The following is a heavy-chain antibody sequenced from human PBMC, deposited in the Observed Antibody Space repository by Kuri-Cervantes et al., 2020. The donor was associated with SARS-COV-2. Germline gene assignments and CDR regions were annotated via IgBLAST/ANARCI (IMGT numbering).Heavy chain of an antibody. CDR1: GFIFSDYY. Sequence: GESLKISCTASGFIFSDYYMTWIRQAPGKGLEWVAVISYDGSNKYYADSVKGRFTISRDNSKNTLYLQMNSLRAEDTAVYYCARDPTIYYYYYYYMDVWGKGTTVTVSS. J-gene: IGHJ6*03. V-gene: IGHV3-30-3*01. CDR3: ARDPTIYYYYYYYMDV. D-gene: IGHD3-3*01. CDR2: ISYDGSNK.